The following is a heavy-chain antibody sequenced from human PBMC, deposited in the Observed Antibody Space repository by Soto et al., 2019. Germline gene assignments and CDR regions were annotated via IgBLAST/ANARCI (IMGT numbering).Heavy chain of an antibody. Sequence: SETLSLTCTVSGGSISSYYWSWIRQPPGKGLEWIGYIYYSGSTNYNPSLKSRVTISVDPSKNQFSLKVTSMRAADTAVYYCARRAASAIFGDDSFDSWGQGTRVTVAS. CDR1: GGSISSYY. CDR3: ARRAASAIFGDDSFDS. CDR2: IYYSGST. J-gene: IGHJ3*02. D-gene: IGHD3-3*01. V-gene: IGHV4-59*12.